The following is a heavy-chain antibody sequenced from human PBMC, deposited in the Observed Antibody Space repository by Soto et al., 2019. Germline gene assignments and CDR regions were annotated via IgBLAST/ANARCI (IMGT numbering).Heavy chain of an antibody. CDR2: ISSSSYI. Sequence: GGSLRLSCAASGFTFSSYAMSWVRQAPGKGLEWVSSISSSSYIYYADSVKGRFTISRDNAKNSLYLQMNSLRAEDTAVYYCAMYCSSTSCYTGYYYYGMDVWGQGTTVTVSS. J-gene: IGHJ6*02. D-gene: IGHD2-2*02. CDR3: AMYCSSTSCYTGYYYYGMDV. V-gene: IGHV3-21*01. CDR1: GFTFSSYA.